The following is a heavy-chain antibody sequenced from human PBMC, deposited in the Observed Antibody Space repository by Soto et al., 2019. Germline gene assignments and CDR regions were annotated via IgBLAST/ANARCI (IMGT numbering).Heavy chain of an antibody. V-gene: IGHV4-39*01. D-gene: IGHD6-13*01. CDR1: GGSISSSSYY. CDR3: ARGSSSWYNWFDP. CDR2: IYYSGST. Sequence: SLTCTVSGGSISSSSYYWGWIRQPPGKGLEWIGSIYYSGSTYYNPSLKSRVTISVDTSKNQFSLKLSSVTAADTAVYYCARGSSSWYNWFDPWGQGTLVTVSS. J-gene: IGHJ5*02.